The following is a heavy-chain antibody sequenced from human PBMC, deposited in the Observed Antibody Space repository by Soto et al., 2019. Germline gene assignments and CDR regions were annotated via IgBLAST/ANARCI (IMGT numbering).Heavy chain of an antibody. J-gene: IGHJ3*02. CDR2: IKQDGSEK. CDR3: ARGGSAFDI. D-gene: IGHD1-26*01. CDR1: GFTFSSYW. V-gene: IGHV3-7*04. Sequence: AGGSLRLSCAASGFTFSSYWMSWVRQAPGTGLEWVANIKQDGSEKHYVDSVNGRFTISRDNANNSLYLQVNSLRAEDTAVFYCARGGSAFDIWGQGTMVTVSS.